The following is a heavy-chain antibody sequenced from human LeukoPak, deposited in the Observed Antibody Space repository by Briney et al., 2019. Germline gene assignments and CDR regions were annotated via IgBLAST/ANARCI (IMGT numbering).Heavy chain of an antibody. V-gene: IGHV1-69*04. CDR3: ARDQGIGDASDI. Sequence: SVKVSCKASGGTFSSYAISWVRQDPGQGLEWMGRINVILDTANYAQEFQGRVTIIADISTSTSYMELSSLRSEDTAVYYCARDQGIGDASDIWGQGTMVTVSS. CDR1: GGTFSSYA. J-gene: IGHJ3*02. CDR2: INVILDTA.